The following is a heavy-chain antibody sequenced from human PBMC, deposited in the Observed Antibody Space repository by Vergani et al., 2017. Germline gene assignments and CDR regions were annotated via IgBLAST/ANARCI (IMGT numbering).Heavy chain of an antibody. D-gene: IGHD1-14*01. CDR3: ARDKLEYNSPRWNY. J-gene: IGHJ4*02. Sequence: QIQLVQSGAEVKQPGASVKVSCKASGYTFVNYGISWVRQAPGQGLEWVGWISAQTGNTKSAQKLQGRVTMTTDTSTTTAYMELRSLRSDDTAVYYCARDKLEYNSPRWNYWGQGSLVIVSS. CDR1: GYTFVNYG. V-gene: IGHV1-18*01. CDR2: ISAQTGNT.